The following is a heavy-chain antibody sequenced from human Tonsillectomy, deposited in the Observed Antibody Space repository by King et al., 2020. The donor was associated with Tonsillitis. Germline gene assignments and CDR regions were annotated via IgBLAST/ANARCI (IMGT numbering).Heavy chain of an antibody. V-gene: IGHV4-30-2*01. CDR1: DDSISSDDYS. J-gene: IGHJ6*03. D-gene: IGHD3-3*01. CDR3: ARGSGRDSHDYMDV. CDR2: IFHSGRT. Sequence: LQLQESGSRLLKPPQTLSLTCAVSDDSISSDDYSWSWIRQPPGRGLEWIGNIFHSGRTRYNPSLKSRVIISVDRSKNHFSRKLTSVTAADTARYFCARGSGRDSHDYMDVWGKGTTVTVSS.